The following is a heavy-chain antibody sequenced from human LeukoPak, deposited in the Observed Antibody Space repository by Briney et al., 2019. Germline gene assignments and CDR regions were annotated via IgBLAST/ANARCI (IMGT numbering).Heavy chain of an antibody. CDR2: IYYSGST. J-gene: IGHJ2*01. V-gene: IGHV4-59*12. D-gene: IGHD6-19*01. CDR3: ARHGWHAWYFDL. CDR1: GGSFSGYY. Sequence: KPSETLSLTCAVYGGSFSGYYWSWIRQPPGKGLEWIGYIYYSGSTNYNPSLKSRVTISIDTSKNQFSLKLSSVTAADTAVYYCARHGWHAWYFDLWGRGTLVTVSS.